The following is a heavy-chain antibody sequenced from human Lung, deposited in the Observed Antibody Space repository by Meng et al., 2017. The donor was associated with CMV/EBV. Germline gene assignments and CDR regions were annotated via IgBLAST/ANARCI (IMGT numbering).Heavy chain of an antibody. J-gene: IGHJ4*02. CDR2: IIPMFGTK. CDR1: GGTFSSYA. Sequence: SVKVSCKASGGTFSSYAISWVRQAPGQGLEWMGGIIPMFGTKSYAQKFQGRVTNTTDESTSTAYMELSSLRSEDTAVYYCARESLQSGCFDYWGQGTLVTVSS. V-gene: IGHV1-69*05. CDR3: ARESLQSGCFDY.